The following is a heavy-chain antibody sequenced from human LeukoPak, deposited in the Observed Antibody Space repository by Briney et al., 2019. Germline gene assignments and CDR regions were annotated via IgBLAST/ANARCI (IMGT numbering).Heavy chain of an antibody. CDR1: GFTFSSYT. CDR3: AKDIAAAGTIPQH. CDR2: ISYDGTNK. V-gene: IGHV3-30*04. Sequence: SGRSLRLSCAASGFTFSSYTMHWVRQAPGKGLEWVAVISYDGTNKYDADSVKGRFTISRDNSKNTLYLQMNTLTTEDTAMYYCAKDIAAAGTIPQHWGQGTLVTVSS. D-gene: IGHD6-13*01. J-gene: IGHJ1*01.